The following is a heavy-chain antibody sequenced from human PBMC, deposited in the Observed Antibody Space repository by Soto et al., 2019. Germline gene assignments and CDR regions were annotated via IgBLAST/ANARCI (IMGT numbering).Heavy chain of an antibody. D-gene: IGHD2-15*01. CDR1: GGSISSSSYY. J-gene: IGHJ4*02. Sequence: QLQLQESGPGLVKPSETLSLTCTVSGGSISSSSYYWVWIRQPPGTGLAWLGGIYYAGNTYYTPYLKTRVTIAVDTSKNQFALKLSSVTAADTAVSSCAREGGRYCSGGSCQVDYWGQGTLVTVSS. V-gene: IGHV4-39*02. CDR3: AREGGRYCSGGSCQVDY. CDR2: IYYAGNT.